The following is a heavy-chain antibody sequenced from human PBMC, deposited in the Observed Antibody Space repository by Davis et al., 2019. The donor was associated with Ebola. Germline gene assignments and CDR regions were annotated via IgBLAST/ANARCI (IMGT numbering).Heavy chain of an antibody. J-gene: IGHJ4*02. CDR3: ASYYYDSSGYLV. CDR2: IYYSGST. CDR1: GGSISSYY. Sequence: SETLSLTCTVSGGSISSYYWSWIRQPPGKGLEWIGYIYYSGSTNYNPSLKSRVTISVDTSKNQFSLKLSSVTAADTAVYYCASYYYDSSGYLVWGQGTLVTVSS. V-gene: IGHV4-59*08. D-gene: IGHD3-22*01.